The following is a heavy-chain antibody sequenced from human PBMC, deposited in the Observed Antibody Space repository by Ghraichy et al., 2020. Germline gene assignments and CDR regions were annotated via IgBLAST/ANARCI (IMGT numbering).Heavy chain of an antibody. D-gene: IGHD6-19*01. CDR3: AKATAVAGTAKSFDY. Sequence: GGSLRLSCAASGFTFSSYAMTWVRQAPGKGLEWVSSISGSGGDTYYADSVKGRFTICRYNSKNTLNLQMNSLRVEDTAVYYCAKATAVAGTAKSFDYWGQGTLVTVSS. CDR2: ISGSGGDT. J-gene: IGHJ4*02. V-gene: IGHV3-23*01. CDR1: GFTFSSYA.